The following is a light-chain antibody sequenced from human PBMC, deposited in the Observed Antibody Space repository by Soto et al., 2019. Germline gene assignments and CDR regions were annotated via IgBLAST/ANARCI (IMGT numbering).Light chain of an antibody. J-gene: IGKJ5*01. V-gene: IGKV3D-20*02. CDR3: ARYRRSSSTA. CDR1: QTVRNNY. Sequence: RESSTLSCRPSQTVRNNYLAWYQQNPGQASRLLIYDASSRATGIPDRFSGSGSGTDFTLTIIRLEPEDSAYEYAARYRRSSSTALGQSTLLV. CDR2: DAS.